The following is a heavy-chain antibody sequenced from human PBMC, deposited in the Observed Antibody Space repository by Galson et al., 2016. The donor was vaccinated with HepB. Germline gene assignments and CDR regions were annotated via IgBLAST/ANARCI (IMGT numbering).Heavy chain of an antibody. V-gene: IGHV1-69*13. CDR3: TRAFGGGYTYVYSF. J-gene: IGHJ4*02. Sequence: VKVSCKASGGTFSNYAISWVRQAPGQGLEWMGGIIPIFGTANYAQKFQGRVTITADESTSTAYMELSSLRSEDTAVYYCTRAFGGGYTYVYSFWGQGTLVTVSS. CDR1: GGTFSNYA. D-gene: IGHD5-18*01. CDR2: IIPIFGTA.